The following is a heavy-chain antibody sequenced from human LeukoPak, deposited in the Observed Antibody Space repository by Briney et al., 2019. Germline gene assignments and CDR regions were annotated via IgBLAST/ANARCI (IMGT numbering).Heavy chain of an antibody. D-gene: IGHD6-19*01. J-gene: IGHJ3*02. CDR3: ARDASSGWYRDDAFDI. Sequence: AASVKVSCKASGYTFTGYYMHWVRQAPGQGLEWMGWINPNSGGTTYAQKFQGRVTMTRDTSISTAYMELSRLRSDDTAVYYCARDASSGWYRDDAFDIWGQGTMVTVSS. CDR2: INPNSGGT. CDR1: GYTFTGYY. V-gene: IGHV1-2*02.